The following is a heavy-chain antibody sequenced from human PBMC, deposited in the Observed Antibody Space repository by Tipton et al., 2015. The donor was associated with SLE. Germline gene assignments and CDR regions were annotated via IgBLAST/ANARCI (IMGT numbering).Heavy chain of an antibody. Sequence: TLSLTCTVSGGSISSSSYYWGWIRQPPGKGLEWIGSIYYSGSTYYNPSLKSRVTISVDTSKNQFSLKLRSVTAADTAVYYCARDPLVYSSGWYGGYWYSDLWGRSTLVTASS. J-gene: IGHJ2*01. CDR3: ARDPLVYSSGWYGGYWYSDL. D-gene: IGHD6-19*01. CDR2: IYYSGST. CDR1: GGSISSSSYY. V-gene: IGHV4-39*07.